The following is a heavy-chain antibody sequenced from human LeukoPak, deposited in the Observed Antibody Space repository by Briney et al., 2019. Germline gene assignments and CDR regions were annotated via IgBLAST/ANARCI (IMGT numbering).Heavy chain of an antibody. J-gene: IGHJ4*02. D-gene: IGHD2-2*01. Sequence: GESLKISCKGSGYSFTSYWTGWVRQMPGKGVEWMGIIYPGDSDTRYSPSFQGQVTISADKSISTAYLQWSSLKASDTAMYYCARQGAAYCSSTSCPWDYWGQGTLVTVSS. CDR1: GYSFTSYW. V-gene: IGHV5-51*02. CDR2: IYPGDSDT. CDR3: ARQGAAYCSSTSCPWDY.